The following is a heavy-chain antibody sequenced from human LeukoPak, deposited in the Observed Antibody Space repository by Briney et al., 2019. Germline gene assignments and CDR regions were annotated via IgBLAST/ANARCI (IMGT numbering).Heavy chain of an antibody. CDR1: GFTFSSYA. CDR3: AKVGRGYCDSSGYYTD. CDR2: ISGSGGST. D-gene: IGHD3-22*01. J-gene: IGHJ4*02. V-gene: IGHV3-23*01. Sequence: GGSLRLSCAASGFTFSSYAMSWVRQAPGKGLEWVSAISGSGGSTYYADSVKGRFTISRDNSKNTLYLQMNSLRAEDTAVYYCAKVGRGYCDSSGYYTDWGQGTLVTVSS.